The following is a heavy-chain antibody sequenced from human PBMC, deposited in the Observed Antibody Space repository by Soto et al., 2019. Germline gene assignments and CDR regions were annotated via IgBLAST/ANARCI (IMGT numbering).Heavy chain of an antibody. CDR3: ARDGGQGGQDYGDYYYYYGMDV. Sequence: PSQTLSLTCVISGDSVSSNSAAWNWIRQSPSRGLEWLGRTYYRSKWYNDYAVSVKSRITINPDTSKNQFSLQLNSVTPEDTAVYYCARDGGQGGQDYGDYYYYYGMDVWGQGTTVTVSS. CDR1: GDSVSSNSAA. V-gene: IGHV6-1*01. J-gene: IGHJ6*02. CDR2: TYYRSKWYN. D-gene: IGHD4-17*01.